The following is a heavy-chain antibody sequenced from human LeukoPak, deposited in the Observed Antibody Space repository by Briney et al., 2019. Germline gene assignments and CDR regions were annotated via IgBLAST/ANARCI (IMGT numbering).Heavy chain of an antibody. Sequence: GGSLRLSCAASGFTFSSYAMSWVRQAPGKGLEWASAISGSGGSTYYADSVKGRSTISRDNSKNTLYLQMNSLRAEDTAVYYCAKSPDYDFWSGLYYFDYWGQGTLVTVSS. CDR1: GFTFSSYA. CDR2: ISGSGGST. V-gene: IGHV3-23*01. J-gene: IGHJ4*02. D-gene: IGHD3-3*01. CDR3: AKSPDYDFWSGLYYFDY.